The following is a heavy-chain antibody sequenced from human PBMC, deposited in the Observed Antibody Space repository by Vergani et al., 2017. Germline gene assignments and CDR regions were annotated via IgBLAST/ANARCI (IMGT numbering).Heavy chain of an antibody. CDR3: ARGYYGILTGYRY. V-gene: IGHV1-46*03. D-gene: IGHD3-9*01. CDR2: INPSGGHT. Sequence: QVQVVQSGAEVKKSGASVKVSCKTSGYTFSNYYMHWVRQAPGQGLEWMGIINPSGGHTNYAQKFQGRVTMTRDTSTSTVYMELSSLRSEDTAIYYCARGYYGILTGYRYWGQGPLVTVSA. J-gene: IGHJ4*02. CDR1: GYTFSNYY.